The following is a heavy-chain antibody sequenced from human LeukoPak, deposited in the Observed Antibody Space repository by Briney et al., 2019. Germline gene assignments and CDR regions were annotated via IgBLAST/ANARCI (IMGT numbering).Heavy chain of an antibody. CDR3: ARDRYYYDSSGPRDAFDI. Sequence: GGSLRLSCAASGFTFSSYEMNWVSQAPGKGPERVSYITSSGSTIYYADSVKGRFTISRDNAKNSLYLQMNSLRAEDTAVYYCARDRYYYDSSGPRDAFDIWGQGTMVTVSS. CDR2: ITSSGSTI. V-gene: IGHV3-48*03. J-gene: IGHJ3*02. CDR1: GFTFSSYE. D-gene: IGHD3-22*01.